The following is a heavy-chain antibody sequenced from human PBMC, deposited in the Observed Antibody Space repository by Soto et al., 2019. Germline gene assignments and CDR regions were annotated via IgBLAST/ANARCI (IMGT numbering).Heavy chain of an antibody. CDR1: GFTFTSYA. V-gene: IGHV3-23*01. CDR3: VKATVVKLYYFDY. CDR2: ISGSGGST. D-gene: IGHD4-17*01. Sequence: EVQLLESGGGLVQPGGSLRLSCAASGFTFTSYAMSWVRQAPGKGLEWVSAISGSGGSTYYADSVKGRFTISRDNSKNTLYLQMNSLRAEDTAVYYCVKATVVKLYYFDYWGQGTLVTVSS. J-gene: IGHJ4*02.